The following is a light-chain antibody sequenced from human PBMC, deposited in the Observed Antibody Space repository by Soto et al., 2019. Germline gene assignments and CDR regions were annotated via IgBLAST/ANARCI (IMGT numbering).Light chain of an antibody. V-gene: IGLV1-47*01. J-gene: IGLJ1*01. CDR1: SSNIGSDY. CDR3: AAWDDSLSGYV. Sequence: QSVLTQPPSASGTPGQRVTISCSGSSSNIGSDYVYWYQQFPGTAPKLLIYRNNQRPSGVPDRFSGSKSGTSASLAISGLRSEEEADYYCAAWDDSLSGYVFGTGTMVTVL. CDR2: RNN.